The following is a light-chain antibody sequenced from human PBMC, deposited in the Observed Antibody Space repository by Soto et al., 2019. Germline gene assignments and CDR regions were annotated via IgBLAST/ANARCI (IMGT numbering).Light chain of an antibody. Sequence: EIVMTQSPATLSVSPGETVTLSCRASQSVSRNVAWYQQKPGQAPRLLIFDASTMATGVPARFTGRGSGTEFTLTVNSMQSDDFATYYCQQLHGYPITFGQGTRLEIK. CDR3: QQLHGYPIT. CDR2: DAS. V-gene: IGKV3D-15*01. J-gene: IGKJ5*01. CDR1: QSVSRN.